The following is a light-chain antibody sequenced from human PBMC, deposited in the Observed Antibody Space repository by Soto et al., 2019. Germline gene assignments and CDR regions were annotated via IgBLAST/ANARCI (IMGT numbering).Light chain of an antibody. V-gene: IGLV2-14*03. CDR1: SSDVGIYNY. CDR2: DVT. Sequence: QSALTQPASVSGTPGQSITISCTGTSSDVGIYNYVSWYQQHPGKAPKLMIYDVTNRPSGVSNRFSGSKSDKAASLTISGLQADDEADYYCSSYRGGYTVKVLFGGGTQLTVL. J-gene: IGLJ2*01. CDR3: SSYRGGYTVKVL.